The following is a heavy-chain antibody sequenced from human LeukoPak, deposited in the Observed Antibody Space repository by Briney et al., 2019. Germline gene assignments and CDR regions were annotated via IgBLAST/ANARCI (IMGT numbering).Heavy chain of an antibody. D-gene: IGHD2-2*02. Sequence: SETLSLTCTVSGGSISSGGYYWSWIRQHPGKGLEWIGNIYYSGSTYYNPSLKSRVTISVDTSKNQFSLKLSSVTAADTAVYYCARGPAITRGFDYWGQGTLVTVSS. J-gene: IGHJ4*02. CDR1: GGSISSGGYY. CDR2: IYYSGST. V-gene: IGHV4-31*03. CDR3: ARGPAITRGFDY.